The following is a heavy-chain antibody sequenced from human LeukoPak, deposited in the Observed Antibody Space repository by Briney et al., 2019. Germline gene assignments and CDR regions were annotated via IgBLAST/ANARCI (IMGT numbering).Heavy chain of an antibody. Sequence: SVKVSCKASGGTFSSYAISWVRQAPGQGLEWMGRIIPIFGTANYAQKFQGRVTITTDESTSTAYMELSSLRSEDTAVYCCARDISAFGYSYESWGQGTLVTVSS. CDR3: ARDISAFGYSYES. J-gene: IGHJ4*02. D-gene: IGHD5-18*01. CDR1: GGTFSSYA. V-gene: IGHV1-69*05. CDR2: IIPIFGTA.